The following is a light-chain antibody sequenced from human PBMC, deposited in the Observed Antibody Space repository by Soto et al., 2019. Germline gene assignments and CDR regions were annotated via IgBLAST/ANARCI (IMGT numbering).Light chain of an antibody. CDR2: VAS. V-gene: IGKV1-6*01. J-gene: IGKJ1*01. CDR3: QQYYSYEWT. Sequence: IQMTQSPASLSASVGERVTITCRASQVIKNDLSWYQQRPGRDPKLLIYVASNLQSGVPSRFSGSGSGTDFTLTISCLQSEDFATYYCQQYYSYEWTFGQGTKVDIK. CDR1: QVIKND.